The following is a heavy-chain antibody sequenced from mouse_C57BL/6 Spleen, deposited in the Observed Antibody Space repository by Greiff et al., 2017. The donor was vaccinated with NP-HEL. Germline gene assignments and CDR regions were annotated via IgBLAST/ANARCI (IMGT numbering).Heavy chain of an antibody. CDR2: IDPSDSET. J-gene: IGHJ1*03. D-gene: IGHD1-1*01. CDR1: GYTFTSYW. Sequence: QVQLQQPGAELVRPGSSVKLSCKASGYTFTSYWMHWVKQRPIQGLAWIGNIDPSDSETHYNQKFKDKATLTVDKSSSTAYMLLISLTSEDSAVYYCARSAVVAPRWYFDVWGTGTTVTVSS. V-gene: IGHV1-52*01. CDR3: ARSAVVAPRWYFDV.